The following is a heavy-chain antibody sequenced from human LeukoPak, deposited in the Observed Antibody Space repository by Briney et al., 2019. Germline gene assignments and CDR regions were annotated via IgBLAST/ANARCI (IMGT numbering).Heavy chain of an antibody. V-gene: IGHV1-2*02. CDR3: ARIASKTATSDY. J-gene: IGHJ4*02. D-gene: IGHD5-12*01. CDR1: GSTFTGYY. Sequence: ASVKVSCKASGSTFTGYYLHWVRQAPGQGLEWMGWINPTSGGTNHAQKFQGRVTMTRDTSISIAYMELSRLRSDDTAVYYCARIASKTATSDYWGQGTLVTVSS. CDR2: INPTSGGT.